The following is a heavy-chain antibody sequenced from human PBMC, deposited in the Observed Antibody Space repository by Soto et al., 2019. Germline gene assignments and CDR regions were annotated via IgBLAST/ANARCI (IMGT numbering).Heavy chain of an antibody. J-gene: IGHJ4*02. CDR3: SRDVVVGAKALNY. CDR1: GFTFRNYW. Sequence: LRLSCAASGFTFRNYWMTWVRQAPGKGLEWVANIKEDGSEKHYVDSVKGRFTIPRDNAKTSLYLQMNSLRVEDTAVYFCSRDVVVGAKALNYWGQGALVTVSS. D-gene: IGHD2-15*01. CDR2: IKEDGSEK. V-gene: IGHV3-7*01.